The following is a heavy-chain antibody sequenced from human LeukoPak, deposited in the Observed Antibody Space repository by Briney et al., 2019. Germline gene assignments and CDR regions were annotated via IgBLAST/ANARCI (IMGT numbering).Heavy chain of an antibody. CDR2: IYYSGST. D-gene: IGHD3-9*01. CDR1: GGSISSYY. V-gene: IGHV4-59*08. J-gene: IGHJ4*02. CDR3: ARHATYYDILTGYYSIYYFDY. Sequence: KPSETLSLTCTVSGGSISSYYWSWIRQPPGKGLEWIGYIYYSGSTNYNPSLKSRVTIPVDTSKNQFSLKLSSVTAADTAVYYCARHATYYDILTGYYSIYYFDYWGQGTLVTVSS.